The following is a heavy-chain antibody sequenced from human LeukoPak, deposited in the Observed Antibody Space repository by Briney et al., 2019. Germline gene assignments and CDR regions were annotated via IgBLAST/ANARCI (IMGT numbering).Heavy chain of an antibody. CDR1: GFTFSSYG. V-gene: IGHV3-30*02. D-gene: IGHD3-10*01. J-gene: IGHJ4*02. CDR3: AKDRFPSGEGYFDY. CDR2: IRYDGSNK. Sequence: GGSLRLSCAASGFTFSSYGMHWVRQAPGKGLEWVAFIRYDGSNKYYADSVKGRFTISRDNSKNTLYLQMNSLRAEDTAVYYCAKDRFPSGEGYFDYWGQGTLVTVSS.